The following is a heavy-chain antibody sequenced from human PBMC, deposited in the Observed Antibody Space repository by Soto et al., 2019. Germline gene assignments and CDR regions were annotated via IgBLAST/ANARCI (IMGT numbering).Heavy chain of an antibody. J-gene: IGHJ6*02. CDR3: ARTTPSTIYYYYGMDV. CDR1: GYTFTSYG. CDR2: ISAYNGTT. Sequence: QVQLVQSGAEVKKPGASVKVSCKASGYTFTSYGISWVRQAPGQGLEWMGWISAYNGTTNYAQKLQGRVTMTTDTSTSTAYMELRSLRSDDTAVYYCARTTPSTIYYYYGMDVCGQGTTVTVSS. D-gene: IGHD2-2*01. V-gene: IGHV1-18*01.